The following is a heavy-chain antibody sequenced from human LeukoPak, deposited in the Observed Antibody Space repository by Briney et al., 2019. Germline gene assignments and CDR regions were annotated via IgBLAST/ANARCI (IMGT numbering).Heavy chain of an antibody. CDR1: GFTFSTYA. D-gene: IGHD4-17*01. V-gene: IGHV3-64*01. CDR2: ISSDGDST. J-gene: IGHJ4*02. CDR3: ARSEQQDFGDYEFDY. Sequence: QSGGSLRLSCAASGFTFSTYAMHWVRQAPGKGLEYVSAISSDGDSTYYANSVKGRFTISRDNSKNTLYLQMGSLRAEDMAVYYCARSEQQDFGDYEFDYWGQGTLVTVSS.